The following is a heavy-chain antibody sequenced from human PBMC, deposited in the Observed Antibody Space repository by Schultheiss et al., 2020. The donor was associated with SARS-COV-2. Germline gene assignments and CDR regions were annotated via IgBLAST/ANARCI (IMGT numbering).Heavy chain of an antibody. D-gene: IGHD2-15*01. CDR3: AREYCGGGRCYGWYYLEV. CDR1: GFTFSMYD. J-gene: IGHJ6*03. Sequence: GGSLRLSCAASGFTFSMYDFHWVRQAPGKGLEWVPSIGVDGDNYYQGSVKGRFTISRENAKNSLHLQMNSLRDEDTAVYYCAREYCGGGRCYGWYYLEVWGKGTTVTVSS. CDR2: IGVDGDN. V-gene: IGHV3-13*01.